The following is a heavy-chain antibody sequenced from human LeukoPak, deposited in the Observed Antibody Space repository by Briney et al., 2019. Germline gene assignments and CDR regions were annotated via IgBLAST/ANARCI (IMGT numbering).Heavy chain of an antibody. CDR1: GYSISSGYY. V-gene: IGHV4-38-2*02. Sequence: SETLSLTCTVSGYSISSGYYWGWIRQPPGKGLGWIGSIYHRGSTNNNPSLKSRVTISVDTSKNQFSLKLSSVTAADTAVYYCARVGVSSSWGGDWFDPWGQGTLVTVSS. J-gene: IGHJ5*02. D-gene: IGHD6-13*01. CDR3: ARVGVSSSWGGDWFDP. CDR2: IYHRGST.